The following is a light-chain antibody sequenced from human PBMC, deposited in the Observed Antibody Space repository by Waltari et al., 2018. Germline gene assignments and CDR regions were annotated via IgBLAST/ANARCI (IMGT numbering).Light chain of an antibody. J-gene: IGLJ2*01. CDR2: GEN. V-gene: IGLV3-19*01. CDR1: RLRDYY. CDR3: NSRDRSGDVV. Sequence: SSELTQDPAVSVALVQTVRITCQGGRLRDYYASWYQQKAGQAPVLVIHGENKRPSGIPDRFSGSSSGNTASLTITGAQAGDEADYYCNSRDRSGDVVFGAGTKLTV.